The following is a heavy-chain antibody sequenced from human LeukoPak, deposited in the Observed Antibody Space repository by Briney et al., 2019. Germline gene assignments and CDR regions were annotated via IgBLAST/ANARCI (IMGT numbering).Heavy chain of an antibody. CDR3: ARETNYDFWSGYYTLYYYYMDV. Sequence: ASVKVSCKASGYTFTSYGITWVRQAPGQGLEWMGWISAYNGNTNYAQKFQGRVTMTTDTSTSTAYMELSSLRSEDTAVYYCARETNYDFWSGYYTLYYYYMDVWGKGTTVTVSS. D-gene: IGHD3-3*01. V-gene: IGHV1-18*01. J-gene: IGHJ6*03. CDR2: ISAYNGNT. CDR1: GYTFTSYG.